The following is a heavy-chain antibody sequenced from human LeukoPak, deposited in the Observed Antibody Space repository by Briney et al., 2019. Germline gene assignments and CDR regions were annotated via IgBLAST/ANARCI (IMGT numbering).Heavy chain of an antibody. CDR3: AKVTYYYDSSGYYPYFDY. D-gene: IGHD3-22*01. Sequence: GGSLRLSCAASGFTFSSYNMNWVRQAPGKGLEWVSAISGSGGSTYYADSVKGRFTISRDNSKNTLYLQMNSLRAEDTAVYYCAKVTYYYDSSGYYPYFDYWGQGTLVTVSS. J-gene: IGHJ4*02. CDR2: ISGSGGST. CDR1: GFTFSSYN. V-gene: IGHV3-23*01.